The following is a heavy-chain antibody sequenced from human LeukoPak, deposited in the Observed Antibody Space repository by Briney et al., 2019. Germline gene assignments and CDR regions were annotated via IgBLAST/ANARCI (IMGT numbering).Heavy chain of an antibody. Sequence: ASVKVSCKASGYTFTSYGISWVRQAPGQGLEWMGWISAYNGNTNYAQKLQGRVTMTTDTSTSTAYMELRSLRSDDTAVYYCARDEGAVVVPAGFDYWGQGTLVTVSS. CDR1: GYTFTSYG. V-gene: IGHV1-18*01. J-gene: IGHJ4*02. D-gene: IGHD2-2*01. CDR3: ARDEGAVVVPAGFDY. CDR2: ISAYNGNT.